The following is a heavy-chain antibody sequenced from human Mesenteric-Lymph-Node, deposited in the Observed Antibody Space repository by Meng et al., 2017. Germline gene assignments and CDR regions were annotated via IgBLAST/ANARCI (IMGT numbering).Heavy chain of an antibody. CDR2: IYYSGST. J-gene: IGHJ2*01. Sequence: VPVQQWGAGLLNSSESPSLTCAVYCGSFSGYYWSWIRQPPRKGLELIGHIYYSGSTSYNPSLKSRVTISVDTSNNQFSLKLSSVTAADTAVYYCARVGWRQWSFDLWGRGTLVTVSS. V-gene: IGHV4-34*01. CDR3: ARVGWRQWSFDL. CDR1: CGSFSGYY. D-gene: IGHD5-18*01.